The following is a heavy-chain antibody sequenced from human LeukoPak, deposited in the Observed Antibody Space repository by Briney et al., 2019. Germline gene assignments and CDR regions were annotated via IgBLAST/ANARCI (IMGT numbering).Heavy chain of an antibody. CDR3: AGGRGYVYGSDY. CDR2: ISADGGST. CDR1: GFMFSNYD. J-gene: IGHJ4*02. D-gene: IGHD3-10*01. V-gene: IGHV3-64*01. Sequence: PGGSLRPSCAASGFMFSNYDMHWVRQAPGKGLEYVSHISADGGSTYYAISVKGRFTISRDNSKNTLYLQMGSLRAEDMAVYYCAGGRGYVYGSDYWGQGTLVTVSS.